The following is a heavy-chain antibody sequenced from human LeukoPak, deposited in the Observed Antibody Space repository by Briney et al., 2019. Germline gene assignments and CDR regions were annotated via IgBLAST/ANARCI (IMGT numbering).Heavy chain of an antibody. D-gene: IGHD2-2*01. CDR2: IYTSGST. J-gene: IGHJ4*02. CDR3: ARDWAQHCSSTSCYGPFDY. CDR1: GGSISSYY. Sequence: SETLSLTCTVSGGSISSYYWSWIRQPAGKGLEWIGRIYTSGSTNNNPSLKSRVTMSVDTSKNQISLKLSSVTAADTAVYYCARDWAQHCSSTSCYGPFDYWGQGTLVTVSS. V-gene: IGHV4-4*07.